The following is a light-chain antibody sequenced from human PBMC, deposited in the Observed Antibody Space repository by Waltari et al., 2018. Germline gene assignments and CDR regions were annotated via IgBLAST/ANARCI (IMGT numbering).Light chain of an antibody. V-gene: IGLV2-11*01. CDR1: SSDVGRYNY. CDR2: DVN. Sequence: QSALTQSRSVSGSPGQSVTISCTGTSSDVGRYNYVSWFQQYPGKAPKLMIYDVNKRPSGVPDRFSGSKSGNTASLTISGLQAEDEADYFCAAWDDSLSAVVFGGGTKLTVL. J-gene: IGLJ2*01. CDR3: AAWDDSLSAVV.